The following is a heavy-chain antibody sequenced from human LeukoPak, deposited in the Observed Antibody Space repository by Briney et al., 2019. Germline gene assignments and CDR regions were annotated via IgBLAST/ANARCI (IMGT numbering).Heavy chain of an antibody. CDR1: GGSISSSSYY. Sequence: SETLSLTCTVSGGSISSSSYYWGWIRQPPGKGLEWIGSIYYSGSTYYNPSLKSRVTISVDTSKNQFSLKLSSVTAADTAVYYCARDAYCSSTSCLYYYYYMDVWGKGTTVTVSS. CDR2: IYYSGST. V-gene: IGHV4-39*07. D-gene: IGHD2-2*01. CDR3: ARDAYCSSTSCLYYYYYMDV. J-gene: IGHJ6*03.